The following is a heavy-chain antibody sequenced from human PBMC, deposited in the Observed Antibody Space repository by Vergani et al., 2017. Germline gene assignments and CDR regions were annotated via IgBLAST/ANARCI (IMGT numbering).Heavy chain of an antibody. V-gene: IGHV6-1*01. CDR2: TYYRSKWSN. D-gene: IGHD6-19*01. Sequence: QVQLQQSGPGLVRPSQTLSLTCVISGDSVSNNKTTWNWIRQSPWRGLEWLGRTYYRSKWSNDYAESVKSRLTIDPDTSKNLFSLHLNSVTPEDTAVYYCARVTAVPGSIWFDPWGQGTLVPVSS. CDR3: ARVTAVPGSIWFDP. CDR1: GDSVSNNKTT. J-gene: IGHJ5*02.